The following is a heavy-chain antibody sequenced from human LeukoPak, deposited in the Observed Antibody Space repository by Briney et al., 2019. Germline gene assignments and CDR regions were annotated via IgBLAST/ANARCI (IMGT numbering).Heavy chain of an antibody. CDR1: GGSISSSSYY. J-gene: IGHJ4*02. CDR3: ARRYSSGWGYFDY. CDR2: IYYSGST. D-gene: IGHD6-19*01. V-gene: IGHV4-39*07. Sequence: TSETQSLTCTVSGGSISSSSYYWGWIRQPPGKGLEWIGSIYYSGSTYYNPSLKSRVTISVDTSKNQFSLKLSSVTAADTAVYYCARRYSSGWGYFDYWGQGTLVTVSS.